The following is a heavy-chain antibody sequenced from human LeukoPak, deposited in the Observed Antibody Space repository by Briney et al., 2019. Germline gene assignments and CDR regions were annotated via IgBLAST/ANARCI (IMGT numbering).Heavy chain of an antibody. J-gene: IGHJ4*02. CDR3: ARHGPPMQRQFYDS. Sequence: SETLSLTCTVSGDSISGSSYYWAWIRQPPGKGLEWIGSVYYTGSTYYMSSFKSRVTISADTSKNLFSLKVNSMTAADTAVYYCARHGPPMQRQFYDSWGQGTLVTVSS. CDR2: VYYTGST. D-gene: IGHD5-24*01. V-gene: IGHV4-39*01. CDR1: GDSISGSSYY.